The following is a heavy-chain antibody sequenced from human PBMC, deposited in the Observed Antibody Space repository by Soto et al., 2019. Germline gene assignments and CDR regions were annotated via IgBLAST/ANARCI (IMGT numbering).Heavy chain of an antibody. Sequence: PWGSLLLSGAAGDFTFSRYSMTWVRQAPGKGLEWVAHITGSAGTTYYADSVKGRFTISRDTSRNTVYLQMNSLRAEDTPLYYCAKCMQAYWNYDAHHIWAQGTMVT. V-gene: IGHV3-23*01. D-gene: IGHD1-7*01. CDR1: DFTFSRYS. J-gene: IGHJ3*02. CDR3: AKCMQAYWNYDAHHI. CDR2: ITGSAGTT.